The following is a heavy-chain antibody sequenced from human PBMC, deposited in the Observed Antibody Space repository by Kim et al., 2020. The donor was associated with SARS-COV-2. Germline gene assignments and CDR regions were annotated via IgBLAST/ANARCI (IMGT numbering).Heavy chain of an antibody. Sequence: SETLSLTCTVSNGSISSSSYYWGWIRQPTGKGLEWIGSIFFRGSTYYNLSLQSRVTISVDTSNNQFSLRLTSVTAADTAVYYCSRYPTAPGTFDSWGQG. J-gene: IGHJ4*02. D-gene: IGHD6-13*01. CDR1: NGSISSSSYY. V-gene: IGHV4-39*01. CDR3: SRYPTAPGTFDS. CDR2: IFFRGST.